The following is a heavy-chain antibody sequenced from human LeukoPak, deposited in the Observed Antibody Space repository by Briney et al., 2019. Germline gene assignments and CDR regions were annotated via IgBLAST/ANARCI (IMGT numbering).Heavy chain of an antibody. D-gene: IGHD5-18*01. J-gene: IGHJ3*02. CDR2: ISYDGSNK. CDR1: GFTFSSYA. Sequence: PGGSLRLSCAASGFTFSSYAMHWVRQAPGKGLEWVAVISYDGSNKYYADSVKGRFTISRDNSKNTLYLQMNSLRAEDTAVYYCAKAASYGYPDAFDIWGQGTMVTVSS. V-gene: IGHV3-30-3*01. CDR3: AKAASYGYPDAFDI.